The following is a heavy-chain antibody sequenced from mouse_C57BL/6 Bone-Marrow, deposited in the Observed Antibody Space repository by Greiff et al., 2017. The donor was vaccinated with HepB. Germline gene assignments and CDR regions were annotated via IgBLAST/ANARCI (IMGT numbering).Heavy chain of an antibody. CDR3: ESKIWDGAY. CDR2: ISSDGSYT. D-gene: IGHD4-1*01. CDR1: GFTFSSYG. J-gene: IGHJ3*01. V-gene: IGHV5-6*01. Sequence: EVKLMESGGDLVKPGGSLKLSCEASGFTFSSYGISWVRQTPDKRLEWVATISSDGSYTYYPDSVKGRYTISRDNAMNTLYLQLSCLKSEDTAMFYYESKIWDGAYWGQGTLVTVSA.